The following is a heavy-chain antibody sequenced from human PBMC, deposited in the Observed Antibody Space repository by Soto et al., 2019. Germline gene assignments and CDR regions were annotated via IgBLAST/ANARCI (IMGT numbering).Heavy chain of an antibody. D-gene: IGHD2-15*01. Sequence: QVQLVQSGAEVKKPGASVKVSCKASGYTFTSYAMHWVRQAPGQRLEWMGWINAGNGNTKYSQKLQGRFTITRDTSASTGYMELSSLRSEDTAVYYCARDPCIPRCPDYWGQGTLVTVSS. CDR3: ARDPCIPRCPDY. CDR1: GYTFTSYA. V-gene: IGHV1-3*01. CDR2: INAGNGNT. J-gene: IGHJ4*02.